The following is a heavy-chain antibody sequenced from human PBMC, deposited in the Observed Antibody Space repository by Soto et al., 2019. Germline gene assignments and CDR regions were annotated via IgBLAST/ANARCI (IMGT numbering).Heavy chain of an antibody. D-gene: IGHD5-12*01. V-gene: IGHV4-39*02. CDR3: ARDVDIVATTQIHTFDY. Sequence: KPSETLSLTCTVSGGSISSSSYYWGWIRQPPGKGLEWIGSIYYSGSTYYNPSLKSRVTISVDTSKNQFSLKLSSVTAADTAVYYCARDVDIVATTQIHTFDYWGQGALVTVSS. J-gene: IGHJ4*02. CDR2: IYYSGST. CDR1: GGSISSSSYY.